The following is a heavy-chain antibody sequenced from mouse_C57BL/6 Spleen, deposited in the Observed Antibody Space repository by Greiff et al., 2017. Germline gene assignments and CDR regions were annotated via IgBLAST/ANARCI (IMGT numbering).Heavy chain of an antibody. V-gene: IGHV5-16*01. J-gene: IGHJ2*01. CDR2: INYDGSST. CDR1: GFTFSDYY. D-gene: IGHD2-2*01. CDR3: ARVGLRLTFYYFDY. Sequence: DEMLVESEGGLVQPGSSMKLSCTASGFTFSDYYMAWVRQVPEKGLEWVANINYDGSSTYYLDSLKSRFIISRDNAKNILYLQMSSLKSEDTATYYCARVGLRLTFYYFDYWGQGTTLTVSS.